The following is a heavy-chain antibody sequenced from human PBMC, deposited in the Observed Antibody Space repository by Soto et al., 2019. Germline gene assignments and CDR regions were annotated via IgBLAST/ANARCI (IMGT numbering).Heavy chain of an antibody. V-gene: IGHV3-48*03. CDR3: ARNIGDYGVY. CDR2: ISEAGGTI. Sequence: GGSLRLSCVASGSTFSSYELNWVRQAPGKGLEWVSYISEAGGTIHYADSVKGRFTISRDNAKNSLYLQMNSLRAEDTAVYYCARNIGDYGVYWGQGTLVTVSS. CDR1: GSTFSSYE. D-gene: IGHD4-17*01. J-gene: IGHJ4*02.